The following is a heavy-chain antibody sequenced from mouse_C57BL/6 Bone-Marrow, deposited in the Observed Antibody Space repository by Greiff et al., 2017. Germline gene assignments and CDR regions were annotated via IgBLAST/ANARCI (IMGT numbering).Heavy chain of an antibody. D-gene: IGHD4-1*01. J-gene: IGHJ2*01. Sequence: HVQLQQPGAELVKPGASVKLSCKASGYTFTSYWMHWVKQRPGRGLEWIGRIDPNSGGTKYNEKFKSKATLTVDKPSSTAYMQLRSLTSEDSAVYYCARGDWDGGDYFDYWGQGTTLTVSS. CDR2: IDPNSGGT. CDR1: GYTFTSYW. CDR3: ARGDWDGGDYFDY. V-gene: IGHV1-72*01.